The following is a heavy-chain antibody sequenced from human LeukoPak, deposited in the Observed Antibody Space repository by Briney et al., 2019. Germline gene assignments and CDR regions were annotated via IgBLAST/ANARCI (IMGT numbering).Heavy chain of an antibody. CDR3: ARGFDGNFDH. CDR1: GFTFDYYG. Sequence: GGSLRLSCAPSGFTFDYYGMSWVRQAPGKGLEWVSRINWNGDNTDYADSVKGRFTISRDNAKNSLYLQMNSLRAEDTALYYCARGFDGNFDHWGQGTLVTVSP. J-gene: IGHJ4*02. V-gene: IGHV3-20*04. CDR2: INWNGDNT. D-gene: IGHD3-9*01.